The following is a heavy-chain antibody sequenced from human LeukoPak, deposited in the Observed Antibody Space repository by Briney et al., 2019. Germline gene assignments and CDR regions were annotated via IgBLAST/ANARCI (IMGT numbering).Heavy chain of an antibody. J-gene: IGHJ3*02. V-gene: IGHV3-30-3*01. CDR1: GFTFSSYA. CDR2: ISYDGSNK. Sequence: PGRSLRLSCAASGFTFSSYAMHWVRQAPGKGLEWVAVISYDGSNKYYADSVKGRFTISRDNSKNTLYLQMNSLRAEDTAVYYCARDGTTGKKPRDAFDIWGQGTRSPSLQ. CDR3: ARDGTTGKKPRDAFDI. D-gene: IGHD4-17*01.